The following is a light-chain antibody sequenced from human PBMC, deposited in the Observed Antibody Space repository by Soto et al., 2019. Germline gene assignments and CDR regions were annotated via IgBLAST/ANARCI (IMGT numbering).Light chain of an antibody. V-gene: IGLV2-8*01. CDR2: EVN. CDR3: ISHVGSSTL. CDR1: SSDVGGYNY. J-gene: IGLJ2*01. Sequence: QSALTQPPSASGSPGQSVTISCTGTSSDVGGYNYVSWYQQHPGKAPKFVIYEVNKRPSGVPDRFSGSKSGNTASLTVSGLQAEDEADYYCISHVGSSTLFGGGTKLTVL.